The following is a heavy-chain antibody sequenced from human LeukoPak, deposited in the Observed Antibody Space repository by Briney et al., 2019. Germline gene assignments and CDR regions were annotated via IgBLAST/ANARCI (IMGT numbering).Heavy chain of an antibody. CDR3: ARPIAAAGIYYFDY. CDR1: GGSISSYY. Sequence: PSETLSLTCTVSGGSISSYYWSWIRQPPGKGLEWIGYIYYSGSTNYNPSLKGRVTISLDTSKNQFSLKLSSVTAADTAVYYCARPIAAAGIYYFDYWGQGALVTVSS. D-gene: IGHD6-13*01. J-gene: IGHJ4*02. V-gene: IGHV4-59*08. CDR2: IYYSGST.